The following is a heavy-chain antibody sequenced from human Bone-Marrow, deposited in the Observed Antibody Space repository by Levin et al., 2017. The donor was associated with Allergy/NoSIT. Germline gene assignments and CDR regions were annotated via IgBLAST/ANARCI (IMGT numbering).Heavy chain of an antibody. CDR3: TRTPTHYSSSPNYYYDDYMDV. CDR1: GFTFGDYA. CDR2: IRSKAYGGTT. V-gene: IGHV3-49*04. D-gene: IGHD6-6*01. Sequence: GGSLRLSCTASGFTFGDYAMSWVRQAPGKGLEWVGFIRSKAYGGTTEYAASVKGRFTISRDDSKSIAYLQMNSLKTEDTAVYYCTRTPTHYSSSPNYYYDDYMDVWGKGTTVTVSS. J-gene: IGHJ6*03.